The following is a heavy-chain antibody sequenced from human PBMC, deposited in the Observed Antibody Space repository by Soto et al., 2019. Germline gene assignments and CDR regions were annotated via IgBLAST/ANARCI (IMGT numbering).Heavy chain of an antibody. D-gene: IGHD3-3*01. CDR2: IKSKTDGGTT. CDR1: GFTFSNAW. Sequence: EVQLVESGGGLVKPGGSLRLSCAASGFTFSNAWMNWVRQAPGKGLEWVGRIKSKTDGGTTDYAEPVKGRFTNSRDDSKNTLYLQRNSLKAEDIAVYYCTTLYDFWSCYLPDGMDVWGQGTTVTVSS. CDR3: TTLYDFWSCYLPDGMDV. V-gene: IGHV3-15*07. J-gene: IGHJ6*02.